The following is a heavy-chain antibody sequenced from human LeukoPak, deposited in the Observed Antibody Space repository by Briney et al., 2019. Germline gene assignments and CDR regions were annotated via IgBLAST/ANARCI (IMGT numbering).Heavy chain of an antibody. CDR2: IYHSGST. CDR3: ARDGASYLGAFDI. D-gene: IGHD3-10*01. Sequence: SETLSLTCAVSGGSISSSNWWSWVRQPPGKGLEWIGEIYHSGSTNYNPSLKSRVTISVDKSKNQFSLKLSSETAADTAVYYCARDGASYLGAFDIWGQGTMVTVSS. CDR1: GGSISSSNW. V-gene: IGHV4-4*02. J-gene: IGHJ3*02.